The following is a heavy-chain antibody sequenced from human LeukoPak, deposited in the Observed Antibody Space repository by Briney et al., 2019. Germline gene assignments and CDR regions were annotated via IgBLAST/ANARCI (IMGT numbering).Heavy chain of an antibody. CDR3: ARRATSSSSPFDY. CDR1: GGSFSGYY. V-gene: IGHV4-34*01. CDR2: INHSGST. D-gene: IGHD6-6*01. J-gene: IGHJ4*02. Sequence: PSETLSLTCAVYGGSFSGYYWSWIRQPPGKGLEWIGEINHSGSTNYNPSLKSRVTISVDTSKNQFSPKLSSVTAADTAVYYCARRATSSSSPFDYWGQGTLVTVSS.